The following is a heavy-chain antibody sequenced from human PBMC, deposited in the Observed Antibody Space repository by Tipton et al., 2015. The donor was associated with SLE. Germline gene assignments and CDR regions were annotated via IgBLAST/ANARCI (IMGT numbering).Heavy chain of an antibody. CDR1: GFNFGAYG. CDR3: ARDIGAFDI. CDR2: ISPGGSDK. V-gene: IGHV3-21*05. D-gene: IGHD2-15*01. Sequence: GSLRLSCAASGFNFGAYGMHWVRQAPGKGLEWLSYISPGGSDKYYADSVRGRFTISRDNAKNSLYLQINSLRAEDTAVYYCARDIGAFDIWGQGTMVTVSS. J-gene: IGHJ3*02.